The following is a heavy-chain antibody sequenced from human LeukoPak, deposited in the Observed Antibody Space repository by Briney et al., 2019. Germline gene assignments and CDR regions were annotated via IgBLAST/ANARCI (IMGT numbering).Heavy chain of an antibody. V-gene: IGHV3-21*01. CDR2: ISSSSSYI. J-gene: IGHJ5*02. CDR3: ARVGAMVRGVSNWFDP. CDR1: GFTFSSYS. D-gene: IGHD3-10*01. Sequence: PGGSLRLSCAASGFTFSSYSMNWVRQAPGKGLEWVSSISSSSSYIYYADSVKGRFTISRDNAKNSLYLQMNSLRAEDTAVYYCARVGAMVRGVSNWFDPWGQGTLVTVSS.